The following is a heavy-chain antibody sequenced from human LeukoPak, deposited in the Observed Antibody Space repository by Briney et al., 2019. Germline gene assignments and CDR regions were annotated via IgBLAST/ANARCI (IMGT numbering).Heavy chain of an antibody. J-gene: IGHJ5*02. CDR2: INSDGSST. V-gene: IGHV3-74*01. D-gene: IGHD3-16*02. CDR3: ARGVASMGLYTGWFDP. CDR1: GFTFSNYA. Sequence: GGSLRLSCAASGFTFSNYAMTWVRQAPGKGLVWVSRINSDGSSTSYADSVKGRFTISRDNAKNTLYLQMNSLRAEDTAVYYCARGVASMGLYTGWFDPWGQGTLVTVSS.